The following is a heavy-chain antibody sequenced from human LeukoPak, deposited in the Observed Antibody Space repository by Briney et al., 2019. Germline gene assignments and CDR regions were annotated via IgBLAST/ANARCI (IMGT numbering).Heavy chain of an antibody. CDR1: GFTFSSYS. CDR2: ISSSSTI. Sequence: GGSLRLSCAASGFTFSSYSMNWVCQAPGKGLEWVSYISSSSTIYYADSVKGRFTISRDNAKNSLYLQMNSLRAEDTAVYYCARTLLYYYDSSGLHPWGQGTLVTVSS. D-gene: IGHD3-22*01. J-gene: IGHJ5*02. V-gene: IGHV3-48*01. CDR3: ARTLLYYYDSSGLHP.